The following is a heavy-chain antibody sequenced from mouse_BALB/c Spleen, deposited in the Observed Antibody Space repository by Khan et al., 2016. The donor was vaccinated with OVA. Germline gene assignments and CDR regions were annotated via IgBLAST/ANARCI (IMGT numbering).Heavy chain of an antibody. CDR3: VGGNGHYRFAY. J-gene: IGHJ3*01. Sequence: QVQLKESGAELVRPGVSVKISCKGSGYTFTDFAMHWVKQSHAKSLEWIGVISSYYGDANYNQNFKGKATMTVDKSSSTAYMEFARLTSEDSAIYYCVGGNGHYRFAYWGQGTLVTVSA. CDR2: ISSYYGDA. D-gene: IGHD2-1*01. CDR1: GYTFTDFA. V-gene: IGHV1S137*01.